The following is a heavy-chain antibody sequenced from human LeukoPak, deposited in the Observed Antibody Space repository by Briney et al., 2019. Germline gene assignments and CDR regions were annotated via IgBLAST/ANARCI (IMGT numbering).Heavy chain of an antibody. CDR1: GFTFSSYG. V-gene: IGHV3-30*03. CDR3: ARGPMVRGVNNDY. D-gene: IGHD3-10*01. CDR2: ISYDGSNK. J-gene: IGHJ4*02. Sequence: PGGSLRLSCAASGFTFSSYGMHWVRQAPGKGLEWVAVISYDGSNKYYADSVKGRFTISRDNSKNTLYLQMNSLRAEDTAVYYCARGPMVRGVNNDYWGQGTLVTVSS.